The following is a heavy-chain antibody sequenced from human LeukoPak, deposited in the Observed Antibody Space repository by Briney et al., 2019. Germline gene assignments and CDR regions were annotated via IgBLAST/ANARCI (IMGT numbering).Heavy chain of an antibody. D-gene: IGHD3-10*01. V-gene: IGHV3-7*01. J-gene: IGHJ4*02. Sequence: PGGPLRLSCAASGFTLSGYWMTWVRQAPGKAREGVARINEDETEKYYMDPVKGRFTISRDNADHSMYLQLNSLRAEDTAVYYCVRLWGFDYWGQGTLVTVSS. CDR3: VRLWGFDY. CDR2: INEDETEK. CDR1: GFTLSGYW.